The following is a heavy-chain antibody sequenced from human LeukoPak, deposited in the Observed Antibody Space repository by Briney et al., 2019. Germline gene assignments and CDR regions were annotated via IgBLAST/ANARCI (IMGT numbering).Heavy chain of an antibody. CDR1: GFTFSSFA. D-gene: IGHD5-12*01. J-gene: IGHJ6*04. Sequence: GGSLRLSCAASGFTFSSFALHWVRQAPGKGLEWVAVISYDGTNKYYADSAKGRFTISRDNSKNTLYLQMNSLRVEDTAVYYCARDGNSGYNSDYYYGMDAGGKGTTVTVFS. V-gene: IGHV3-30*04. CDR2: ISYDGTNK. CDR3: ARDGNSGYNSDYYYGMDA.